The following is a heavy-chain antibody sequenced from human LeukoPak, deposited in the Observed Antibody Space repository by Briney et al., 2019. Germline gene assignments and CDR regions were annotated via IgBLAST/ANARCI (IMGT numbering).Heavy chain of an antibody. J-gene: IGHJ2*01. CDR2: IYYSEST. CDR3: ARQGSSSWYGWYFDL. V-gene: IGHV4-39*01. CDR1: GGSISGTTHN. Sequence: SETLSLTCSVSGGSISGTTHNWGWIRQPPGKGLEWIATIYYSESTKKSPSLKSRVTISLDTSRNQFSLKLSSVTAADTAVYYCARQGSSSWYGWYFDLWGRGSLSLSPQ. D-gene: IGHD6-13*01.